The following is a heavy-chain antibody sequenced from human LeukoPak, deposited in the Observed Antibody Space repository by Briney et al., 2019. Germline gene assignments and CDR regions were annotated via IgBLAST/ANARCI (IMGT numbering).Heavy chain of an antibody. CDR2: IYYSGSS. V-gene: IGHV4-39*01. J-gene: IGHJ4*02. Sequence: SETLSLTCTVSGGSISSSSYYWGWIRQPPGKGLEWIGTIYYSGSSYYNPSLKSRVTISVDTSKNQFSLKLSSVTAADTAVYYCARCPITMVRGVYFDYWGQGTLVTVSS. D-gene: IGHD3-10*01. CDR3: ARCPITMVRGVYFDY. CDR1: GGSISSSSYY.